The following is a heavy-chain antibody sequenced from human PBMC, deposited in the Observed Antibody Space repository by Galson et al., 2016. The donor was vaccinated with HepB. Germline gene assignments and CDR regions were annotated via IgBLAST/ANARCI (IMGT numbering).Heavy chain of an antibody. V-gene: IGHV3-23*01. Sequence: SLRLSCAASGFTFSSYDMSWVRQAPGKGLEWVSAIRGSGGSTFYADSVKGRFTISRDYSMNTLYLQMNSLRAEDTVVYYCAKIGQRTPHPDYWGQGTLVTVSS. CDR3: AKIGQRTPHPDY. J-gene: IGHJ4*02. CDR1: GFTFSSYD. CDR2: IRGSGGST.